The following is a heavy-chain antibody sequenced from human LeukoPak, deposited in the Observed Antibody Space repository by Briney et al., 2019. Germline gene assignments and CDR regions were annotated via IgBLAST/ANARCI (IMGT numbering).Heavy chain of an antibody. CDR3: AKGSSSRFYYYMAV. Sequence: GGSLRLSCTASGFTFSNFAMNWVRQAPGKGLEQVSGISGSAGSTNYADSVKGRFTISRDNYKNTLYLQINRLRVGDTAVYYCAKGSSSRFYYYMAVWGKGTTVTVSS. V-gene: IGHV3-23*01. D-gene: IGHD4-17*01. CDR2: ISGSAGST. CDR1: GFTFSNFA. J-gene: IGHJ6*03.